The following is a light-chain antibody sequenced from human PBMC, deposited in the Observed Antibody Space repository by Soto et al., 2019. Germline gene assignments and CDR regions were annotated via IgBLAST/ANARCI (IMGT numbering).Light chain of an antibody. Sequence: QSVLTQPLSVSASPGQRVTISCSGGSSNIGSNTVAWYQHLPGTAPPRLIFTTGQRPSGVPGRFSGSKSGTSASLAISGLQSGDEGAYYCSAWDNSLNGYVFGPGTKLTVL. CDR1: SSNIGSNT. CDR2: TTG. J-gene: IGLJ1*01. V-gene: IGLV1-44*01. CDR3: SAWDNSLNGYV.